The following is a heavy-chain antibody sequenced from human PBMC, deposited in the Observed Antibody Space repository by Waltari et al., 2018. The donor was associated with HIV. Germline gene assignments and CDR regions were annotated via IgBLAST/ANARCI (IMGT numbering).Heavy chain of an antibody. D-gene: IGHD3-22*01. CDR3: ARSRITMIVGVAAFDI. CDR2: INPNSGGT. CDR1: GYPFTGYY. V-gene: IGHV1-2*02. J-gene: IGHJ3*02. Sequence: QVQLVQSGAEVKKPGASVKVSCKASGYPFTGYYMHWVRQAPGQGLEWMGWINPNSGGTNYAQKFQGRVTMTRDTSISTAYMELSRLRSDDTAVYYCARSRITMIVGVAAFDIWGQGTMVTVSS.